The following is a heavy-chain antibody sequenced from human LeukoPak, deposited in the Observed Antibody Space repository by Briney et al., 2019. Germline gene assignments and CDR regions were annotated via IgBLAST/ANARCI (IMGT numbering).Heavy chain of an antibody. CDR1: GYTFTSYG. CDR2: ISAYNGNT. CDR3: ARAGVYGDYSSSFDY. Sequence: VASVKVSCKASGYTFTSYGISWVRQAPGQGLEWMGWISAYNGNTNYAQKPQGRVTMTTDTSISTAYMELSRLRSDDTAVYYCARAGVYGDYSSSFDYWGQGTLVTVSS. J-gene: IGHJ4*02. V-gene: IGHV1-18*01. D-gene: IGHD4-17*01.